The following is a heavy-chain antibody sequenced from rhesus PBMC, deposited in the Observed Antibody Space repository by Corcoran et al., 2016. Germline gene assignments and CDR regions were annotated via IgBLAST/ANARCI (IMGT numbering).Heavy chain of an antibody. CDR1: GGSFSSYW. CDR2: INGNSGNT. CDR3: ARSSGWSQSWDY. D-gene: IGHD6S26*01. Sequence: QVQLQESGPGLVKPSETLSLTCAVSGGSFSSYWWSWIRQHPGKGLEWIGEINGNSGNTNYTPSLKSRVTISKDASKNQFYLKLSSVTAADTAVYYCARSSGWSQSWDYWGQGVLVTVSS. J-gene: IGHJ4*01. V-gene: IGHV4-80*01.